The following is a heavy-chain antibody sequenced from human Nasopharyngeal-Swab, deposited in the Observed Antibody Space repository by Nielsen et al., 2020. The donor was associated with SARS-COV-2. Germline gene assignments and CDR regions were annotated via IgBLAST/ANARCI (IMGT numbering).Heavy chain of an antibody. Sequence: LSLTCAASGFTFNNYNFNWVRQAPGKGLEWVSSISSSSSYIYYADSVKGRFTISRDNAKNSLYLQMNSLRAEDTAVYYCARDGLDYDFWSAYFMDVWGQGTTVTVSS. J-gene: IGHJ6*02. CDR2: ISSSSSYI. V-gene: IGHV3-21*01. CDR1: GFTFNNYN. D-gene: IGHD3-3*01. CDR3: ARDGLDYDFWSAYFMDV.